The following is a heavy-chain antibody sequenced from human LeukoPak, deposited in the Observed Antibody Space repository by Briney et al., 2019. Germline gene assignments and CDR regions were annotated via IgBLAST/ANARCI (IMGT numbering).Heavy chain of an antibody. CDR3: ARERGGRDGYKYSY. CDR1: GYTFTSYA. Sequence: ASVKDSCKASGYTFTSYAMHWVRQAPGQRLEWMGWINAGNGNTKYSQKFQGRVIITRDTSASTAYMELSSLRSEDTAVYYCARERGGRDGYKYSYWGQGTLVTVSS. CDR2: INAGNGNT. V-gene: IGHV1-3*01. D-gene: IGHD5-24*01. J-gene: IGHJ4*02.